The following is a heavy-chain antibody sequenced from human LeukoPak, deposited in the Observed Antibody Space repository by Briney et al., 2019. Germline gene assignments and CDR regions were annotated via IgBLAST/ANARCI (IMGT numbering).Heavy chain of an antibody. CDR3: ARDKIMGASLFDY. CDR2: IKQDGSEK. V-gene: IGHV3-7*01. Sequence: GGSLRLPCAASGFTFSSYWMSWVRQAPGKGLEWVANIKQDGSEKYYVDSVKGRFTISRDNAKNSLYLQMNSLRAEDTAAYYCARDKIMGASLFDYWGQGSLLTVSS. J-gene: IGHJ4*02. CDR1: GFTFSSYW. D-gene: IGHD3-16*01.